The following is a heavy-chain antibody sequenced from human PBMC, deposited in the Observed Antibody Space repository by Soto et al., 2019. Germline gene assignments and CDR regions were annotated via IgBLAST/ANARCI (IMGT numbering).Heavy chain of an antibody. Sequence: EVQLVESGGGLVKPGGSLRLSCAASGVTFSSFSFNWVRQAPGKGLEWVAFILSNSASIYYADSVKGRFTISRDNAKNSLYLQMNSLKDEDTAVYYCARDSVEQLVRRGFYYYDVDVWVKGTTVTVSS. CDR3: ARDSVEQLVRRGFYYYDVDV. J-gene: IGHJ6*03. V-gene: IGHV3-21*01. CDR1: GVTFSSFS. D-gene: IGHD6-6*01. CDR2: ILSNSASI.